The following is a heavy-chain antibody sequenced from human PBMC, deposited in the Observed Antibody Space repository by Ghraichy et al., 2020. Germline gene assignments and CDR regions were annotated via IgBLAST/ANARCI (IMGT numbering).Heavy chain of an antibody. Sequence: GGSLRLSCAASGFTFSNYAMSWVRQAPGKGLEWVSTISGSGGSTYYADSVKGRFTISRDNSKNTLYLQLNSLRAEDTAVYYCAKGGHIVVVTATNYWGQGTLVTVSS. CDR3: AKGGHIVVVTATNY. CDR1: GFTFSNYA. CDR2: ISGSGGST. D-gene: IGHD2-21*02. J-gene: IGHJ4*02. V-gene: IGHV3-23*01.